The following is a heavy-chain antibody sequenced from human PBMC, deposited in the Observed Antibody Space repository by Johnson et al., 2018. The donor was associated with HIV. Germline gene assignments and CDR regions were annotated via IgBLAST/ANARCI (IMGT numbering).Heavy chain of an antibody. CDR3: AKVQFGQQLVVDAFDI. Sequence: QVQLVESGGGVVQPGRSLRLSCAASGFTFSSYAMHWVRQAPGKGLEWVAVISYDGSNKYYADSVKGRFTISRDNSKNTLYLQMNSLRAEDTAVYYCAKVQFGQQLVVDAFDIWGQGTMVTVSS. CDR2: ISYDGSNK. CDR1: GFTFSSYA. V-gene: IGHV3-30-3*01. D-gene: IGHD6-13*01. J-gene: IGHJ3*02.